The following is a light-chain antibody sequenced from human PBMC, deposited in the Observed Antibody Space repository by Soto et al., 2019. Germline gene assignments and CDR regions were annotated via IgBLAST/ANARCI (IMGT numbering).Light chain of an antibody. J-gene: IGLJ1*01. CDR1: TDDVGSTDS. CDR2: EVK. V-gene: IGLV2-14*01. Sequence: QSVLTQPDSVSGSPGQSITITCSGTTDDVGSTDSVSWYQHHPGEAPRLVIYEVKNRPSGVPGRFSGSKSVNTASLSISGLQPEDEADYYCRTYTTTGSSIFGSGTKLTV. CDR3: RTYTTTGSSI.